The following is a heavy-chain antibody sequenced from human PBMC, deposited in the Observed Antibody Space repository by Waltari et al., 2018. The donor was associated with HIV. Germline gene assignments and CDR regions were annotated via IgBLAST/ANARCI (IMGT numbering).Heavy chain of an antibody. CDR1: GYTFTSYG. J-gene: IGHJ6*02. D-gene: IGHD1-26*01. Sequence: QVQLVQSGAEVKKPGASVKVSCKASGYTFTSYGISWVRQAPGQGLEWMGWISAYNGNTNYAQKLQGRVTMTTDTSTSTAYMELRSLRPDDTAVYYCAREGVGAQLLYYYGMDVWGQGTTVTVSS. V-gene: IGHV1-18*01. CDR3: AREGVGAQLLYYYGMDV. CDR2: ISAYNGNT.